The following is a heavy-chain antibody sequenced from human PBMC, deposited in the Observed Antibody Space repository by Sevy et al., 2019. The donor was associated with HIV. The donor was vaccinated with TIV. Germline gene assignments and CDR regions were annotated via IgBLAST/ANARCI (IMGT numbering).Heavy chain of an antibody. V-gene: IGHV3-53*05. CDR2: IYSGGST. J-gene: IGHJ4*02. CDR1: GFTVSSNY. CDR3: AREVENYYFDY. Sequence: GGSLRLSCAASGFTVSSNYMSWVRQAPGKGLEWVSVIYSGGSTYYADSVKGRFTISRDNSKNTLYLQMNSLRAEDTAVYYCAREVENYYFDYWGQGTLVTVSS. D-gene: IGHD1-1*01.